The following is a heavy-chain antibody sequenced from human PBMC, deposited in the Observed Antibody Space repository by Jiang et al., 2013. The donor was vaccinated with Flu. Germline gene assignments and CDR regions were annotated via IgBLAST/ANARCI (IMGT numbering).Heavy chain of an antibody. CDR2: IYTSGST. CDR1: GGSISSGSYY. J-gene: IGHJ3*02. V-gene: IGHV4-61*02. CDR3: ASGKDTMIVQDI. D-gene: IGHD3-22*01. Sequence: SGGSISSGSYYWSWIRQPAGKGLEWIGRIYTSGSTNYNPSLKSRVTISVDTSKNQFSLKLSSVTAADTAVYYCASGKDTMIVQDIWGQGTMVTVSS.